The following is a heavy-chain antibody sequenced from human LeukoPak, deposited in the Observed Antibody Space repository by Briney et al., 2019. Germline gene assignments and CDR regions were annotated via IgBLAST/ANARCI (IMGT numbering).Heavy chain of an antibody. CDR3: ARLGGNWNAPGDY. Sequence: GGSPRLSCVASGFAFDDYGMSWVRQAPGKGLEWVSGISWNGDSTDYAASVKGRFTISRDDAKNSLHLQMNGLRAEDTALYHCARLGGNWNAPGDYWGQGTLVTVSS. CDR1: GFAFDDYG. D-gene: IGHD1-1*01. V-gene: IGHV3-20*01. J-gene: IGHJ4*02. CDR2: ISWNGDST.